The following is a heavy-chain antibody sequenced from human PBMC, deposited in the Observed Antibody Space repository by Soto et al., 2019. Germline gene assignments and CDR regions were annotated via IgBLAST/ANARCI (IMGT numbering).Heavy chain of an antibody. Sequence: EVQLLESGGGLVQPGGSLRLSCVASGFSFSDRAMAWVRQAPGKGLEWVSDISSHGGGTFYADSVKGRFTISRDNVKKTVHLQMNRLRDEDTATYYCAKRRGQQLENWQFDVWGRGSLVSVAS. V-gene: IGHV3-23*01. D-gene: IGHD1-1*01. CDR3: AKRRGQQLENWQFDV. CDR1: GFSFSDRA. J-gene: IGHJ2*01. CDR2: ISSHGGGT.